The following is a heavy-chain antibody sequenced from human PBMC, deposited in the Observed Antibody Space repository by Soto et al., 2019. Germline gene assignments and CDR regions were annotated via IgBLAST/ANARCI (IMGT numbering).Heavy chain of an antibody. Sequence: GGSLRLSCAASGFTFSSYGMHWVRQAPGKGLEWVAVIWYDGSNKYYADSVKGRFTISRDNSKNTLYLQMNSLRAEDTAVYYCARDLYQYYDSSGYSLALWGQGTLVTVSS. D-gene: IGHD3-22*01. CDR3: ARDLYQYYDSSGYSLAL. CDR2: IWYDGSNK. CDR1: GFTFSSYG. V-gene: IGHV3-33*01. J-gene: IGHJ4*02.